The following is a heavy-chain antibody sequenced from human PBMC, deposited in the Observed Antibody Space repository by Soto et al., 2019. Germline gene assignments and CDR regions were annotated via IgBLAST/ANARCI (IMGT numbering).Heavy chain of an antibody. Sequence: SETLSLTCAVSGYSISSSNWWGWIRQPPGKGLEWIGYIYYSGTTYYNPSLKSRVTMSVDTSKNQFSLKLTSVTAADTAVYYCARDRTTFSYYYGMDVWGQGTTVTVSS. V-gene: IGHV4-28*03. CDR1: GYSISSSNW. D-gene: IGHD4-4*01. CDR2: IYYSGTT. J-gene: IGHJ6*02. CDR3: ARDRTTFSYYYGMDV.